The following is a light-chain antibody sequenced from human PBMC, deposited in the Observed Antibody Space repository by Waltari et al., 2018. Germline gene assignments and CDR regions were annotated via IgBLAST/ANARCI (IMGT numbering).Light chain of an antibody. CDR1: SSDIGTFNN. CDR2: DVN. V-gene: IGLV2-14*01. Sequence: SALTQPASVSGSPGQSITISCTGTSSDIGTFNNAPWYQQHPGKAPKLMIYDVNKRPSGVSYRFSGSKSGNTASLTISGLQAEDESDYYCSSYSRITTSVVFGGGTKLTVL. J-gene: IGLJ3*02. CDR3: SSYSRITTSVV.